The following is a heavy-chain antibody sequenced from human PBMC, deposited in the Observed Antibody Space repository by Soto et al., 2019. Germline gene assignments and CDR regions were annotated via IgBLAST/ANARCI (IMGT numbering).Heavy chain of an antibody. CDR1: GFTFSSYW. CDR3: ARGGGSSPEGRDY. CDR2: MSSGGRTT. D-gene: IGHD6-6*01. J-gene: IGHJ4*02. Sequence: EVQLVESGGGLVQPGGSLRLSCAASGFTFSSYWMHWVRQAPGKGLEWVSRMSSGGRTTNYADSVKGRFTISRDNAKNTLYRQMSSLRAEDTAVYYCARGGGSSPEGRDYWVQGTLVTVSS. V-gene: IGHV3-74*01.